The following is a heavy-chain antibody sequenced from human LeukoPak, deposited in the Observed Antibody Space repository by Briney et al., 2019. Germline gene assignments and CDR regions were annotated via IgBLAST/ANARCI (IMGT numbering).Heavy chain of an antibody. Sequence: SETLSLTCTVSGGSISSGDYYWRWIRQPPGKGLEWIGYIYYSGSTYYNPSLKSRVTISVDTSKNQFSLELSSVTAADTAVYYCARALISPWGFVYYFDYWGQGTLVTVSS. V-gene: IGHV4-30-4*01. CDR2: IYYSGST. CDR1: GGSISSGDYY. D-gene: IGHD7-27*01. CDR3: ARALISPWGFVYYFDY. J-gene: IGHJ4*02.